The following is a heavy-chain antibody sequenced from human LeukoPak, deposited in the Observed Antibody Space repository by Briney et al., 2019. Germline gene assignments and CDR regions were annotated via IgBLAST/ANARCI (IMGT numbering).Heavy chain of an antibody. Sequence: PGGSLRLSCAASGFXFSSYAMSWVRQAPGKGLEWVSAISGSGGATYYADSVKGRFTISRDKSKNTLYLQMNSLRAEDTAVYYCAKGIESSGSYYTCFDYWGQGTLVTVSS. D-gene: IGHD1-26*01. CDR3: AKGIESSGSYYTCFDY. CDR2: ISGSGGAT. V-gene: IGHV3-23*01. CDR1: GFXFSSYA. J-gene: IGHJ4*02.